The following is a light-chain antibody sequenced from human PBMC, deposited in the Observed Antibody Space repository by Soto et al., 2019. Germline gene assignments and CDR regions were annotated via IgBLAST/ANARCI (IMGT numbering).Light chain of an antibody. CDR2: DVV. Sequence: QSALTQPASVSGSPGQSITISCTGTSSDVGGFNSVSWYQLRPGTAPKLILYDVVDRPSGVSYRFSGSKSGNTAPLTISGLQAADEADYFCRSYTSTMTNVFGSGTKVTVL. V-gene: IGLV2-14*03. CDR1: SSDVGGFNS. J-gene: IGLJ1*01. CDR3: RSYTSTMTNV.